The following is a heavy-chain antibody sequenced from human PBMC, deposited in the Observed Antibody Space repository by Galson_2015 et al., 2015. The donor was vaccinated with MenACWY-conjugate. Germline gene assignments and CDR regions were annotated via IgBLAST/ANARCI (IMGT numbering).Heavy chain of an antibody. J-gene: IGHJ6*02. CDR2: FDPEEGAT. Sequence: SVKVSCKVSGDILSELSIHWVRQAPGKGLEWMGGFDPEEGATVNAQKFQGRFTMTEDTSTDTAYMELSSLRSEDTAVYYCTRYNSFIAAGRNFYQYGKDVWGQGTPVTVSS. CDR3: TRYNSFIAAGRNFYQYGKDV. V-gene: IGHV1-24*01. D-gene: IGHD6-13*01. CDR1: GDILSELS.